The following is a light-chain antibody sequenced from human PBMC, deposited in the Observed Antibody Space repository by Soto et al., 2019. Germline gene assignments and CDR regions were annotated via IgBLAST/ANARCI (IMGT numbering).Light chain of an antibody. CDR2: GAS. CDR3: QQYNNWPPKT. CDR1: QSVSSN. J-gene: IGKJ1*01. V-gene: IGKV3-15*01. Sequence: EIELTQSPGTLSLSPGERATLSCRASQSVSSNLAWYQQKPGQAPRLLIYGASTRATGIPARFSGSGSGTEFTLTISSLQSEDFAVYYCQQYNNWPPKTFGQGTKVDIK.